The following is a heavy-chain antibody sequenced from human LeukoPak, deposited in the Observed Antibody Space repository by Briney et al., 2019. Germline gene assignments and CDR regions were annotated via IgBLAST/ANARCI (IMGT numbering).Heavy chain of an antibody. D-gene: IGHD3-3*01. CDR3: ARGPRITIFGVVIIPQIFDY. CDR1: GGSFSGYY. V-gene: IGHV4-34*01. J-gene: IGHJ4*02. Sequence: PSETLSLTCAVYGGSFSGYYWSWLRQPPGKGLEWIGEINHGGSTNYNPSLKSRVTISVDTSKNQFSLKLSSVTAADTAVYYCARGPRITIFGVVIIPQIFDYWGQGTLVTVSS. CDR2: INHGGST.